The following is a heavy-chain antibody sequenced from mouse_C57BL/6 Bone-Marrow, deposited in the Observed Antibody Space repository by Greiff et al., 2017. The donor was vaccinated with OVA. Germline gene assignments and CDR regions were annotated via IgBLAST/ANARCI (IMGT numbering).Heavy chain of an antibody. CDR3: VMGGYDYDPHAMDY. Sequence: EVMLVESGGGLVQPKGSLKLSCAASGYSFTTYAMNWVRQAPGKGLEWVARISRKSNNYANYYADSVKARFTIYRDESESMPYLQKNNLQTEDTAMNFWVMGGYDYDPHAMDYWGQGTSVTVSS. J-gene: IGHJ4*01. CDR1: GYSFTTYA. V-gene: IGHV10-1*01. D-gene: IGHD2-4*01. CDR2: ISRKSNNYAN.